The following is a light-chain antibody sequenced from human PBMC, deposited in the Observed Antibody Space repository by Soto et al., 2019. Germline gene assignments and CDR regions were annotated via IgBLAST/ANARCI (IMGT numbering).Light chain of an antibody. V-gene: IGKV3-15*01. Sequence: EVVMTQSPATLSVSPGERATLSCRASQSISRNLAWYQQKPGQAPRLLIYDASTRATGIPARFSGSGSGSEFTLTITSLQSEDFAVYYCQQYNNWPLTFGGGTKVESK. J-gene: IGKJ4*01. CDR1: QSISRN. CDR2: DAS. CDR3: QQYNNWPLT.